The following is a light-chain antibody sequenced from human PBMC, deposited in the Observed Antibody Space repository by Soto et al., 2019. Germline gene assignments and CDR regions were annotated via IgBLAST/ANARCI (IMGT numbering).Light chain of an antibody. J-gene: IGKJ3*01. CDR1: QTIHTW. CDR2: RAS. CDR3: QQYETYSGT. V-gene: IGKV1-5*03. Sequence: DIQMTQSPSTLSASVGDRVTITCRASQTIHTWLAWYQQKPGKAPKLLIYRASNLVSGVPSRFSGSGSGTEFTLTISSLQPDDFSVYYCQQYETYSGTFGPGTKVDI.